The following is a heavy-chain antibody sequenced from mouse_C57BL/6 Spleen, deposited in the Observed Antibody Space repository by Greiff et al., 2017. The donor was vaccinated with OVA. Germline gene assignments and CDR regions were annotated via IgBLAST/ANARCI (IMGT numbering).Heavy chain of an antibody. CDR1: GYTFTDYE. D-gene: IGHD1-1*01. CDR2: IDPETGGT. CDR3: TRLTTVVVDY. V-gene: IGHV1-15*01. J-gene: IGHJ2*01. Sequence: QVQLKESGAELVRPGASVTLSCKASGYTFTDYEMHWVKQTPVHGLAWIGAIDPETGGTAYNQKFKGKAILTADKSSSTAYMELRSLTSEDSAVYYCTRLTTVVVDYWGQGTTLTVSS.